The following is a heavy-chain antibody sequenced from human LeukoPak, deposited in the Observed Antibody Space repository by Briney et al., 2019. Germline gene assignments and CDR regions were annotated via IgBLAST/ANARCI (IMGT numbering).Heavy chain of an antibody. CDR1: GFTFSSYS. D-gene: IGHD3-10*01. J-gene: IGHJ4*02. V-gene: IGHV3-21*04. Sequence: SGGSLRLSCAASGFTFSSYSMNWVRQAPGKGLEWVSSITSGSSYIYYADSVKGRFTISRDNAKNSLYLQMNSLRAEDTAVYYCAKEGGYYYASGTYSTYWGQGTLVTVSS. CDR2: ITSGSSYI. CDR3: AKEGGYYYASGTYSTY.